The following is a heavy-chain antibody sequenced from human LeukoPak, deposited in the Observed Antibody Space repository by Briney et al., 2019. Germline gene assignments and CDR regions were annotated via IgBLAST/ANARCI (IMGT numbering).Heavy chain of an antibody. J-gene: IGHJ3*02. CDR3: VRSGGLREDDAFDI. CDR2: ISAYNGNT. D-gene: IGHD5-12*01. V-gene: IGHV1-18*01. CDR1: GYTFTSYG. Sequence: ASVKVSCKASGYTFTSYGISWVRQAPGQGLEWMGWISAYNGNTNYAQKLQGRVTMTTDTSTSAAYMELRSLRSDDTAVYYCVRSGGLREDDAFDIWGQGTMVTVSS.